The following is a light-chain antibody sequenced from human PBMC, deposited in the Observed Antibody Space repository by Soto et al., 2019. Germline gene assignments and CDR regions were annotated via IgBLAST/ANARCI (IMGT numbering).Light chain of an antibody. Sequence: DIQMTQSPSTLSASVGDRVTITCRASQNIGNWLAWYQQKPGKTPDLLIYDAYGLESGVPLRFSGSGSGTEFPLTISSRQTDESATYYCQQYNDEPWTVGQGTKGEIK. CDR3: QQYNDEPWT. J-gene: IGKJ1*01. CDR1: QNIGNW. V-gene: IGKV1-5*01. CDR2: DAY.